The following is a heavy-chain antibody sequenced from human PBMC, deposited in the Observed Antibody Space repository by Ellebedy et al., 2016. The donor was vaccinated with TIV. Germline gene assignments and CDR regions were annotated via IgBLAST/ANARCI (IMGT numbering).Heavy chain of an antibody. V-gene: IGHV1-18*04. CDR1: GYTFTGYY. J-gene: IGHJ4*02. CDR2: ISAYNGNT. Sequence: ASVKVSXXASGYTFTGYYMHWVRQAPGQGLEWMGWISAYNGNTNYAQKLQGRVTMTRDTSTSTVYMELSSLRSEDTAVYYCASVGVGATGIDYWGQGTLVTVSS. D-gene: IGHD1-26*01. CDR3: ASVGVGATGIDY.